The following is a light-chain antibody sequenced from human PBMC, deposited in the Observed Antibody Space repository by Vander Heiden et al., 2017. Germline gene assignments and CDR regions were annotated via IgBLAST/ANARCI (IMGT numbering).Light chain of an antibody. J-gene: IGLJ1*01. V-gene: IGLV2-14*03. CDR1: TSDIGGYNY. Sequence: QSALTQPASVSGSPGQSITISCTGTTSDIGGYNYVSWYQQLPGKAPRLMVYDVSYRPSGVSNRFSGSKSGKTASLTISGLQAEDEAYYYCSSWTTSNEVFGTGTKVTVL. CDR2: DVS. CDR3: SSWTTSNEV.